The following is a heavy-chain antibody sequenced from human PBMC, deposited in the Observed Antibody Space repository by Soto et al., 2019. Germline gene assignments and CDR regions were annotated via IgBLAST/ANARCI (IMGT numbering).Heavy chain of an antibody. V-gene: IGHV3-9*01. CDR1: GFTFDDYA. CDR2: ISWNSGSI. Sequence: RLSCAASGFTFDDYAMHWVRQAPGKGLEWVSGISWNSGSIGYADSVKGRFTISRDNAKNSLYLQMNSLRIEDTAVYFCAKEEPGGRYPLSFWARGSSVPVSS. CDR3: AKEEPGGRYPLSF. D-gene: IGHD1-1*01. J-gene: IGHJ1*01.